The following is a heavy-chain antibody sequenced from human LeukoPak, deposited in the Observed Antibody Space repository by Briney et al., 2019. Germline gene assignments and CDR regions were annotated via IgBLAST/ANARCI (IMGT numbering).Heavy chain of an antibody. D-gene: IGHD1-26*01. J-gene: IGHJ6*03. Sequence: ASVKVSCKASGYSFTGYYIHWVRQAPGRGLERMGWISAYNGNTNYAQKLQGRVTMTTDTSTSTAYMELRSLRSDDTAVYYCAREGSGSYSSYYYMDVWGKGTTVTISS. CDR3: AREGSGSYSSYYYMDV. CDR2: ISAYNGNT. V-gene: IGHV1-18*04. CDR1: GYSFTGYY.